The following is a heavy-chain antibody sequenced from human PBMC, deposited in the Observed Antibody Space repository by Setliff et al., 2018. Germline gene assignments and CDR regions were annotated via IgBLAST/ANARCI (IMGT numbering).Heavy chain of an antibody. CDR2: IIPILGIA. V-gene: IGHV1-69*10. CDR3: ASGPWLGYGSDGNWYYFDY. CDR1: GGTFSSYA. D-gene: IGHD1-1*01. Sequence: SVKVSCKASGGTFSSYAISWVRQAPGQGLEWMGGIIPILGIANYAQKFQGRVTITADESTSTAYMELSSLRSEDTAVYYCASGPWLGYGSDGNWYYFDYWGQGTRVTVSS. J-gene: IGHJ4*02.